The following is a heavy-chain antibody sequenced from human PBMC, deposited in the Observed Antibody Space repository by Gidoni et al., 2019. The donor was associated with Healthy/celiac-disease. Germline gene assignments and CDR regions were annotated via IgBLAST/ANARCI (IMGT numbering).Heavy chain of an antibody. CDR3: ADGHYSLDY. D-gene: IGHD4-17*01. Sequence: EVQLLESGGGLVQPGGPLRLSCSSSGLTFSSYAMTWVRQAPGKGLGWVSAISGSGGSTYYADSVKGRFTISRDNSKNTLYLQMNSLRAEDTAVYYCADGHYSLDYWGQGTLVTVSS. CDR1: GLTFSSYA. J-gene: IGHJ4*02. V-gene: IGHV3-23*01. CDR2: ISGSGGST.